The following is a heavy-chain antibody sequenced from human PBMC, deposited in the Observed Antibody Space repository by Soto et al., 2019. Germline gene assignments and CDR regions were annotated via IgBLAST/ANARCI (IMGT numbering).Heavy chain of an antibody. D-gene: IGHD3-22*01. CDR1: GGSISSYY. V-gene: IGHV4-59*01. CDR2: IYYSGST. J-gene: IGHJ4*02. Sequence: PSETLSLTCTVSGGSISSYYWSWIRQPPGKGLEWIGYIYYSGSTNYNPSLKSRVTISVDTSKNQFSLKLSSVTAADTAVYYCARETYYDSSGYFYYWGQGTLVTVSS. CDR3: ARETYYDSSGYFYY.